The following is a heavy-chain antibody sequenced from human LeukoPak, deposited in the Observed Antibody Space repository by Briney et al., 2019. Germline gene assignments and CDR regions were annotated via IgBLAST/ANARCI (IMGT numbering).Heavy chain of an antibody. CDR1: GFTVSSNY. J-gene: IGHJ4*02. D-gene: IGHD3-10*01. CDR3: ARDSQWFGEFAFDY. CDR2: IYSGGST. V-gene: IGHV3-66*01. Sequence: GGSLRLSCAASGFTVSSNYMSWVRQAPGKGLEWAQVIYSGGSTYYADSVKGRFTISRDNSKNTLYLQMNSLRAEDTAVYYCARDSQWFGEFAFDYWGQGTLVTVSS.